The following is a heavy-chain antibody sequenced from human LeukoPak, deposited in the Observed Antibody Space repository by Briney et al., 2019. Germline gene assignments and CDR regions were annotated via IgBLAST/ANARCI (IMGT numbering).Heavy chain of an antibody. V-gene: IGHV3-23*01. CDR1: GFTFNTYG. D-gene: IGHD4-17*01. J-gene: IGHJ4*02. CDR2: FRGSGVAT. CDR3: AKGQRFYGEYYFDY. Sequence: GGSLRLSCAASGFTFNTYGMSWVRQAPGKGLKWVSGFRGSGVATFYADSVKGRFTISRDNSKNTLYLQMNSLRAEDTAVYYCAKGQRFYGEYYFDYWGQGTLVTVSS.